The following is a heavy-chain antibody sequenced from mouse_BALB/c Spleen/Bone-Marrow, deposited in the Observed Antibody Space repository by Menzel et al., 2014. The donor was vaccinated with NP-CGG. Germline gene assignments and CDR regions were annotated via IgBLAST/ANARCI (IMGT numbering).Heavy chain of an antibody. Sequence: QVQLQQSGPELVKPGASVKISCKASGYAFSSSWMNWVKQRPGQGLEWIGRIYPGDGDTNYNGKFKGKATLTADKSSSTAYMQLXXXXXXXXXXXXXXXXXXXDRXFDXWGAGTTVTVSS. J-gene: IGHJ1*01. CDR1: GYAFSSSW. V-gene: IGHV1-82*01. CDR3: XXXXXXDRXFDX. CDR2: IYPGDGDT.